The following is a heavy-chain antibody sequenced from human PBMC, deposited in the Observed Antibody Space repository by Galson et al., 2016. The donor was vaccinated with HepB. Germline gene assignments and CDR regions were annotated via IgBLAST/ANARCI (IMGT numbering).Heavy chain of an antibody. CDR3: AREDSSGYYYFDY. CDR1: GFTFNHYG. J-gene: IGHJ4*03. Sequence: SLRLSCAASGFTFNHYGMHWVRQAPGKGLGWVAVISADGSVEYYADSVRGRFTISRDNSKNMLYLQMNSLGADDTAVYYCAREDSSGYYYFDYWGQGTTVTVSS. D-gene: IGHD3-22*01. CDR2: ISADGSVE. V-gene: IGHV3-30*03.